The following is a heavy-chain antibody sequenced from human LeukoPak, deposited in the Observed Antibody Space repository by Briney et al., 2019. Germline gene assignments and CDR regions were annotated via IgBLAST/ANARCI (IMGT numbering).Heavy chain of an antibody. CDR3: ASLYCSGGSCYFDY. Sequence: ASVKVSCKASGGTFSSYAISWVRQAPGQGLEWMGGIIPIFGTANYAQKFQGRVTITADESTSTAYLELSSLRSEDTAVYYCASLYCSGGSCYFDYWGQGTLVTVSS. V-gene: IGHV1-69*13. CDR1: GGTFSSYA. J-gene: IGHJ4*02. CDR2: IIPIFGTA. D-gene: IGHD2-15*01.